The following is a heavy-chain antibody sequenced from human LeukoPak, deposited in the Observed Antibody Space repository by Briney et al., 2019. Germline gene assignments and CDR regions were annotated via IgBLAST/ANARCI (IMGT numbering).Heavy chain of an antibody. Sequence: GASVKVSCKTSGYTFSTYGLSWVRQAPGQGLEWMGWISAFNGNTNYAQKLQDRVTMTTDTSTTTAYMELRSLRSDDTAVYYCAREGYYDRSGYSPLDYWGQGTLVTVSS. CDR1: GYTFSTYG. CDR2: ISAFNGNT. J-gene: IGHJ4*02. CDR3: AREGYYDRSGYSPLDY. V-gene: IGHV1-18*01. D-gene: IGHD3-22*01.